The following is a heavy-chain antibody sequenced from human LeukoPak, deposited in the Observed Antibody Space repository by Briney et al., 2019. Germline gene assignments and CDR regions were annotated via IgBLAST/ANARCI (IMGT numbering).Heavy chain of an antibody. CDR2: ISYTGST. V-gene: IGHV4-59*01. J-gene: IGHJ4*02. Sequence: SETLSLTCTVSGDSISTYYWSWIRQPPGKGLEWIGYISYTGSTIYNPSLKSRVTISVDTSKNQFSLNLSSVTAADTAVYYCARHTPLFDYWGQGTLVTVSS. CDR1: GDSISTYY. CDR3: ARHTPLFDY.